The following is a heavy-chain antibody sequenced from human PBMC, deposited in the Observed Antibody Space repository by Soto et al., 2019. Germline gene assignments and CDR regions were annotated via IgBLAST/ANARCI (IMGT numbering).Heavy chain of an antibody. CDR2: IYYSGST. V-gene: IGHV4-31*03. D-gene: IGHD4-17*01. CDR3: ASSLLRIRSVGY. Sequence: SETLSLTCTVSGGSISSGRYYWSWIRQHPGKGLEWIGYIYYSGSTYYNPSLKSRVTISVDTSKNQFSLKLSSVTAADTAVYYCASSLLRIRSVGYWGQGTLVTVSS. J-gene: IGHJ4*02. CDR1: GGSISSGRYY.